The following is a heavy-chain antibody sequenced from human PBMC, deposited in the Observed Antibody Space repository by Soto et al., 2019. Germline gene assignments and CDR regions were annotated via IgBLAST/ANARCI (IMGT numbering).Heavy chain of an antibody. CDR2: ISVSGGGT. J-gene: IGHJ4*02. V-gene: IGHV3-23*01. CDR1: AFTFNTYA. Sequence: EVQLLESGGGLVQPGGSLRLSCAASAFTFNTYAMGWVRQAPGKGLEWVSAISVSGGGTYYADSVKGRFTISRDTSKNTLYLQMNSLGAEDTAVYYCAKAWGDSPYYFDYWGRGTPVTGSS. CDR3: AKAWGDSPYYFDY. D-gene: IGHD5-12*01.